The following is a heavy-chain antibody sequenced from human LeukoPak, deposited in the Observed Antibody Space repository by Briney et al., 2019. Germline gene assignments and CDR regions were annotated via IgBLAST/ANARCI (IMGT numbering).Heavy chain of an antibody. CDR2: ISSSGSTI. CDR1: GFTFSSYE. J-gene: IGHJ1*01. Sequence: GGSLRLSCAASGFTFSSYEMNWVRQAPGKGLEWVSYISSSGSTIYYADSVKGRFTISRDNAKNSLCLQMNSLRAEDTAVYYCARAGIAAAYFQHWGQGTLVTVSS. V-gene: IGHV3-48*03. D-gene: IGHD6-13*01. CDR3: ARAGIAAAYFQH.